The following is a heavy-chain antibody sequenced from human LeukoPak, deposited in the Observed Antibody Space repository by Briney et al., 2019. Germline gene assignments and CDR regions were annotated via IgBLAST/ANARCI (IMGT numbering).Heavy chain of an antibody. CDR3: AKDPRYSSGRYTADAFDI. D-gene: IGHD6-19*01. Sequence: GGSLRLSCAASGFTFSNNWMHWVRQAPGKGLVWVSRINSDGRTTTYADSVKGRFTISRDNAKNTLYLQMNSLRAEDTAVYYCAKDPRYSSGRYTADAFDIWGQGTMVTVSS. CDR1: GFTFSNNW. CDR2: INSDGRTT. V-gene: IGHV3-74*01. J-gene: IGHJ3*02.